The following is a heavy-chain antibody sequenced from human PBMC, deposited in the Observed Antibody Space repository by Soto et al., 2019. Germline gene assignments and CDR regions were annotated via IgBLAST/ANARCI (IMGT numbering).Heavy chain of an antibody. Sequence: SETLSLTCAVYGGSFSGYYWSWIRQPPGKGLEWIGEINHSGSTNYNPSLKSRVTISVDTSKNQFSLKLSSVTAADTAVYYCARGGYYDFWSGRKDNWFGPWGQGTLGTVSS. CDR3: ARGGYYDFWSGRKDNWFGP. D-gene: IGHD3-3*01. CDR2: INHSGST. CDR1: GGSFSGYY. V-gene: IGHV4-34*01. J-gene: IGHJ5*02.